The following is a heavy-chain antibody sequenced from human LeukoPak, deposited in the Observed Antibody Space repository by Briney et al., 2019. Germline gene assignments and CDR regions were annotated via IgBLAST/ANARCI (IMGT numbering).Heavy chain of an antibody. CDR3: AREGCGATSCYTNDH. D-gene: IGHD2-2*02. J-gene: IGHJ4*02. CDR2: ISSSSSYI. CDR1: GFTFSSYS. V-gene: IGHV3-21*01. Sequence: GGSLRLSCAASGFTFSSYSMNWVRQAPGKGLEWVSSISSSSSYIYYADSVKGRFTISRDNAKNSLYLQMNSLRAEDTAVYYCAREGCGATSCYTNDHWGQGTLVTVSS.